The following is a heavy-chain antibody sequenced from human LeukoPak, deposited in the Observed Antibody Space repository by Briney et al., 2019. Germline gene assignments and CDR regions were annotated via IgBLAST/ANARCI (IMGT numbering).Heavy chain of an antibody. J-gene: IGHJ4*02. Sequence: ASVKVSCKASGYTFTGYYMHWVRQAPGQGLEWMGWINPNSGSTNYAQKFQGRVTMTRDTSISTAYMELSRLRSDDTAVYYCAITIFGVVSRGEGYYFDYWGQGTLVTVSS. V-gene: IGHV1-2*02. CDR1: GYTFTGYY. CDR3: AITIFGVVSRGEGYYFDY. D-gene: IGHD3-3*01. CDR2: INPNSGST.